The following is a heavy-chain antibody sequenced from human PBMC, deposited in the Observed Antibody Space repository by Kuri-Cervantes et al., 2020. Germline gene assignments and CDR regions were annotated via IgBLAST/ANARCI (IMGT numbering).Heavy chain of an antibody. J-gene: IGHJ4*02. CDR3: VRGATIF. CDR2: IKEDGSDK. Sequence: GESLKISCAASGFTFSSYAMHWVRQAPGKGLEWVANIKEDGSDKYYVDSVKGRFTISRDNGKKSVYLQMNSLRAEDTAVYFCVRGATIFWGQGTLVTVSS. CDR1: GFTFSSYA. V-gene: IGHV3-7*01. D-gene: IGHD5-12*01.